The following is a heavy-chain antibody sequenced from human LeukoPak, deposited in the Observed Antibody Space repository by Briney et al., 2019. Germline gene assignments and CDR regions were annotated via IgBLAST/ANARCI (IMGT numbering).Heavy chain of an antibody. CDR3: AKDEHGASSWTAIWSYYFDY. Sequence: GGSLRLSCAASGFTFSSYAMSWVRQAPGKGLEWVSAISGSGGSTYYADSVKGRFTISRDNSKNTLYLQMNSLRAEDTALYYCAKDEHGASSWTAIWSYYFDYWGQGTLVTVSS. CDR1: GFTFSSYA. V-gene: IGHV3-23*01. D-gene: IGHD2-21*01. J-gene: IGHJ4*02. CDR2: ISGSGGST.